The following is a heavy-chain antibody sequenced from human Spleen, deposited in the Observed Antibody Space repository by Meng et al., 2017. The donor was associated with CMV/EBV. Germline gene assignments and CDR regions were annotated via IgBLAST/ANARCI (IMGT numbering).Heavy chain of an antibody. CDR1: GSISSSGYY. J-gene: IGHJ5*02. V-gene: IGHV4-39*01. CDR2: IYYSGST. Sequence: GSISSSGYYWGWIRQPPGKGLEWIGSIYYSGSTYYNPSLKSRVTISVDTSKNQFSLKLSSVTATDTAVYYCARQWELLTPLSWWFDPWGQGTLVTVSS. CDR3: ARQWELLTPLSWWFDP. D-gene: IGHD1-26*01.